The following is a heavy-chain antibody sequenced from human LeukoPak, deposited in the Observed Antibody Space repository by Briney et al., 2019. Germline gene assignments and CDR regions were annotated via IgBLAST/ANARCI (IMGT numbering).Heavy chain of an antibody. CDR1: GFSFGFYG. J-gene: IGHJ4*02. Sequence: GGSLRLSCAASGFSFGFYGLHWVRQAPGKGLEWVAFIRTDGSIDYYADSVRGRLTISRDNAKNTLYLQMNSLRAEDAALYYCAKDQPEAYFDYWGQGTLVTVSS. CDR2: IRTDGSID. D-gene: IGHD1-14*01. V-gene: IGHV3-30*02. CDR3: AKDQPEAYFDY.